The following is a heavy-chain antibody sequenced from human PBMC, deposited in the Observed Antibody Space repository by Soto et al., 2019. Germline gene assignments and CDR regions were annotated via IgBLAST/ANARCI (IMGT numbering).Heavy chain of an antibody. CDR1: GGTFSSYA. Sequence: SVKVSCKASGGTFSSYAISWVRQAPGQGLEWMGGIIPIFGTANYAQKFQGRVTITADESTSTAYMELSSLRSEDTAVYYCARWGTLAVAGTDRYYYYGMDVWGQGTTVTVSS. J-gene: IGHJ6*02. CDR3: ARWGTLAVAGTDRYYYYGMDV. CDR2: IIPIFGTA. V-gene: IGHV1-69*13. D-gene: IGHD6-19*01.